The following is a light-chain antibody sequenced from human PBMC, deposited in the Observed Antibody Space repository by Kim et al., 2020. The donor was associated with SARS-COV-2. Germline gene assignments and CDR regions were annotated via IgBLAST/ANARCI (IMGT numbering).Light chain of an antibody. CDR2: ANN. Sequence: GVTIPCIGSSSSIGAGYDVHWYQQLPGTAPKVVIFANNNRPSGVPRRFSGSKTGASASLAITGLEAEDEAEYYCQSYDKSLNSVVFGTGTKVTVL. V-gene: IGLV1-40*03. CDR1: SSSIGAGYD. CDR3: QSYDKSLNSVV. J-gene: IGLJ1*01.